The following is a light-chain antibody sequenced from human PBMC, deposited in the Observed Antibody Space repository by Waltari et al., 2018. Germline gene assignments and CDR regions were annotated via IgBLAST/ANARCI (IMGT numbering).Light chain of an antibody. CDR2: HAS. Sequence: EIVLTQSPATLSLSPGERATLSCRASESVASNLAWYQQRPGQAPRLLIFHASTRATGIPAKFSGSGSGTEFTLTISILQSEDFAVYYCQQYNNWPPSTFGQGTKVEIK. CDR1: ESVASN. CDR3: QQYNNWPPST. V-gene: IGKV3-15*01. J-gene: IGKJ1*01.